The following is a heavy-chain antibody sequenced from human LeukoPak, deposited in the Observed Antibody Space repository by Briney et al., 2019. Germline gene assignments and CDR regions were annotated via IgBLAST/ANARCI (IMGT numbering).Heavy chain of an antibody. CDR3: ASWETYYYDSSGYFWAAFDI. CDR2: IYYSGTT. Sequence: PSETLSLTCTVSGGSISSHYWSWLRQPPGKGLEWIGYIYYSGTTNYNPSLKSRVTISVDTSKNQFSLKLSSVTAADTAVYYCASWETYYYDSSGYFWAAFDIWGQGTMVTVSS. D-gene: IGHD3-22*01. V-gene: IGHV4-59*08. CDR1: GGSISSHY. J-gene: IGHJ3*02.